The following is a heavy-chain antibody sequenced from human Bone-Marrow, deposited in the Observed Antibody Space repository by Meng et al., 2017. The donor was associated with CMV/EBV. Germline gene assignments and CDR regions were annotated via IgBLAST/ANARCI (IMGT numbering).Heavy chain of an antibody. CDR2: ISWNSGSI. V-gene: IGHV3-9*01. D-gene: IGHD1-7*01. CDR3: ARGPWNFPFDN. J-gene: IGHJ4*02. Sequence: GGSLRLSCAASGFTFDDYAMHWVRQAPGKGLEWVSGISWNSGSIGYADSVKGRFTISRDNAKNSLYLQMDSLTTEDTAMYFCARGPWNFPFDNWGQGTLVTVSS. CDR1: GFTFDDYA.